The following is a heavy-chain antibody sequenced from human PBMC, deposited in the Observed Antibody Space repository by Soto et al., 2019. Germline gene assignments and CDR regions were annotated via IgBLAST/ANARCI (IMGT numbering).Heavy chain of an antibody. J-gene: IGHJ6*02. CDR2: IYYSGST. Sequence: SETLSLTCTVSGGSISSSSYYWGWIRQPPGKGLEWIGSIYYSGSTYYNPSLKSRVTISVDTSKNQFSLKLSSVTAADTAVYYCARQSLSTPDYYGSEKIPNYYYYGMDVWGQGTTVTVSS. CDR3: ARQSLSTPDYYGSEKIPNYYYYGMDV. V-gene: IGHV4-39*01. CDR1: GGSISSSSYY. D-gene: IGHD3-10*01.